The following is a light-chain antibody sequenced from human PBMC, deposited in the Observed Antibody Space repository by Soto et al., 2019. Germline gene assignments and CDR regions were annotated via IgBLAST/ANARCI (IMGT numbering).Light chain of an antibody. J-gene: IGKJ2*01. CDR1: QDISNY. CDR3: QQYDNLPYT. Sequence: DIQMTQSPSSLSASVGDRVTITCQASQDISNYLNWYQQKPGKAPKLLIYDASNWETGVPSRFSRSGSGTDFTSTISSLQPEDIATYYCQQYDNLPYTFGQGTKLEIK. CDR2: DAS. V-gene: IGKV1-33*01.